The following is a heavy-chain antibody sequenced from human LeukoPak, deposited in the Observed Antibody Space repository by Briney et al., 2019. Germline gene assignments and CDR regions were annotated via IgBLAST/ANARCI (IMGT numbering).Heavy chain of an antibody. CDR2: ILYDGSEK. D-gene: IGHD6-25*01. CDR3: AKDIGGGYAFDY. CDR1: GFTFSTYG. Sequence: AGRSLRLSCAASGFTFSTYGMHWVRQAPGKGLEWVAVILYDGSEKYYADSVKGRFTISRDNSKNTLYLQMNSLRAEDTAVYYCAKDIGGGYAFDYWGQGTLVTVSS. J-gene: IGHJ4*02. V-gene: IGHV3-30*18.